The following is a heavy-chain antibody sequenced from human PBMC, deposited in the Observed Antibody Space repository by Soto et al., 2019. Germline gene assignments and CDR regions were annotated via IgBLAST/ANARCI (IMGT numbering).Heavy chain of an antibody. D-gene: IGHD3-22*01. V-gene: IGHV5-10-1*01. Sequence: PGESLKISCKGSGYSLDGYWITWVRQKPGKGPGWTGRIDPSVSQTYYRPSFRGHVPISVTKSITTVFLQWSSLRAPETAMYYCARQIYDSDTGPNFQYYFDSWGQGTPVTVSS. CDR2: IDPSVSQT. CDR1: GYSLDGYW. J-gene: IGHJ4*02. CDR3: ARQIYDSDTGPNFQYYFDS.